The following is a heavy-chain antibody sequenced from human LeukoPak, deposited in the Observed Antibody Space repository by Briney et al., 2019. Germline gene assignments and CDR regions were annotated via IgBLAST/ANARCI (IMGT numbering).Heavy chain of an antibody. V-gene: IGHV1-2*02. J-gene: IGHJ5*02. Sequence: ASVKVSCKASGYTFTGYYMHWVRQAPGQGLEWMEWINPNSGGTNYAQKFQGRVTMTRDTSISTAYMELSRLRSDDTAVYYCARDRTAAISVWFDPWGQGTLVTVSS. CDR2: INPNSGGT. CDR1: GYTFTGYY. CDR3: ARDRTAAISVWFDP. D-gene: IGHD2-2*02.